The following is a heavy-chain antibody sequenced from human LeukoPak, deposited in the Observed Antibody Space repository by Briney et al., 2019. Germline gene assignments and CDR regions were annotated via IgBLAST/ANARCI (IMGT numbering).Heavy chain of an antibody. CDR2: IYYSGST. D-gene: IGHD7-27*01. V-gene: IGHV4-39*07. CDR3: ARERLGGNDAYGYYFDY. J-gene: IGHJ4*02. Sequence: SETLSLTCTVSGGSISSSSYYWGWIRQPPGKGLEWIGSIYYSGSTYYNPSLKSRVTISVDTSKNQFSLKLSSVTAADTAVYYCARERLGGNDAYGYYFDYWGQGTLVTVSS. CDR1: GGSISSSSYY.